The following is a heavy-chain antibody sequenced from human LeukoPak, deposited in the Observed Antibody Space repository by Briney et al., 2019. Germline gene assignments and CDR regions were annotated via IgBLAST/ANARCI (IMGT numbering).Heavy chain of an antibody. J-gene: IGHJ4*02. Sequence: ASVKVSCKASGYTFTGYHMHWVRQAPGQGLEWMGRINPNTGGTDYAQKFQGRVTMTRDTSISTAYMDLSRLRSDDTAVYYCAKDAQLGPYYFDYWGQGTLVTVSS. V-gene: IGHV1-2*06. CDR1: GYTFTGYH. CDR3: AKDAQLGPYYFDY. D-gene: IGHD1-1*01. CDR2: INPNTGGT.